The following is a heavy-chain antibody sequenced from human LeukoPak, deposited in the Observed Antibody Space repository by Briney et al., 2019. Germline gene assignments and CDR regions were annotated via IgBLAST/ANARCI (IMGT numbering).Heavy chain of an antibody. CDR3: ARMGIAVAGQAFDP. V-gene: IGHV1-69*13. D-gene: IGHD6-19*01. Sequence: ASVKVSCKASGGTFSSYAISWVRQAPGQGLEWMGGIIPIFGTANYAQKFQGRVTITADESTSTAYMGLSSLRSEDTAVYYCARMGIAVAGQAFDPWGQGTLVTVSS. CDR1: GGTFSSYA. J-gene: IGHJ5*02. CDR2: IIPIFGTA.